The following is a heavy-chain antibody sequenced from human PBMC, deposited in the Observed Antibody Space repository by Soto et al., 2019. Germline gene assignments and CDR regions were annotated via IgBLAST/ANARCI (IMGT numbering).Heavy chain of an antibody. CDR2: VTHSGTA. Sequence: SETLSLTCAVSGGSIDSGAFSLSWIRQTPGKGLEWIGYVTHSGTAYSIPSLNGRLTLSVDSSQTQFSRKLTSLTAADAAVYYCARGRKGARNTSRVAASFNWFDPWGQGTPVTVSS. V-gene: IGHV4-30-2*01. CDR3: ARGRKGARNTSRVAASFNWFDP. D-gene: IGHD2-15*01. CDR1: GGSIDSGAFS. J-gene: IGHJ5*02.